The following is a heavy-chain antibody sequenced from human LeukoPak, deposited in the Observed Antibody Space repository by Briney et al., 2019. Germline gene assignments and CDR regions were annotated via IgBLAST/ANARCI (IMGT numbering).Heavy chain of an antibody. J-gene: IGHJ4*02. D-gene: IGHD1-26*01. CDR1: GFTFSSYS. CDR2: ISSSSSYI. V-gene: IGHV3-21*01. Sequence: GGSLRLSCAASGFTFSSYSMNWVRQAPGKGLEWVSSISSSSSYIYYADSVKGRFTISRDNAKNSLYLQMNSLRAEDTAVYYCARDLGATLIPYYFDYWGQGTLVTVAS. CDR3: ARDLGATLIPYYFDY.